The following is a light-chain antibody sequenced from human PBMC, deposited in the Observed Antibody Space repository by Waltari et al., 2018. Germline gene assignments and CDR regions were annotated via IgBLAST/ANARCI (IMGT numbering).Light chain of an antibody. V-gene: IGLV9-49*01. Sequence: QPVLTQPPSASASLGASVTLTCTLSSGYSNYKVDWYQQRPGKGPRFVMRVGTGGIVGAKGDGIPDRFSVLGSGLNRYLTIKNSQEEDESDYHCGADHGSGSNFVFNWVFGGGTKLTVL. J-gene: IGLJ3*02. CDR2: VGTGGIVG. CDR1: SGYSNYK. CDR3: GADHGSGSNFVFNWV.